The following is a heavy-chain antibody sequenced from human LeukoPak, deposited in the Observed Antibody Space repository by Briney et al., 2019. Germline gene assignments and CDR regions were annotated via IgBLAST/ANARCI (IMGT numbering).Heavy chain of an antibody. D-gene: IGHD5-12*01. CDR3: ARAVVATNLFDY. V-gene: IGHV1-69*04. CDR2: IIPILGIA. CDR1: GGNFSSYA. J-gene: IGHJ4*02. Sequence: AASVKVFCKASGGNFSSYAISWVRQAPGQGVELMGRIIPILGIANYAQKFQGRVTITADKSTSTAYMELSSLRSEDTAVYYCARAVVATNLFDYWGQGTLVTVSS.